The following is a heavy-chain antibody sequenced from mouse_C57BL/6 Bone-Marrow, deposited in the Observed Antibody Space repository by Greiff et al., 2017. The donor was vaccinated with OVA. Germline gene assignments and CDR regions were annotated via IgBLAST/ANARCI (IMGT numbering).Heavy chain of an antibody. CDR1: GYTFTDYY. CDR2: IYPYNGGT. V-gene: IGHV1-19*01. Sequence: EVQLQQSGPVLVKPGASVKMSCKASGYTFTDYYMNWVKQSHGKSLEWIGVIYPYNGGTSYNQKFKGKATLTVDKSSSTAYMELNSLTSEDSAVYYCARRGPYFDVWGTGTTVTVSS. CDR3: ARRGPYFDV. J-gene: IGHJ1*03.